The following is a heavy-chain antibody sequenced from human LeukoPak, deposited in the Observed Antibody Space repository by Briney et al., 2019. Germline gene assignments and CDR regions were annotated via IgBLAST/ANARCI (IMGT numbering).Heavy chain of an antibody. CDR3: ARMQMTTVTTVYYYYGMDV. CDR2: IYYSGST. Sequence: SETLSLTCTVSGGSISSYYWSWIRQPPGKGLEWIEYIYYSGSTNYNPSLKSRVTISVDTSKNQFSLKLSSVTAADTAVYYCARMQMTTVTTVYYYYGMDVWGQGTTVTVSS. D-gene: IGHD4-17*01. CDR1: GGSISSYY. V-gene: IGHV4-59*01. J-gene: IGHJ6*02.